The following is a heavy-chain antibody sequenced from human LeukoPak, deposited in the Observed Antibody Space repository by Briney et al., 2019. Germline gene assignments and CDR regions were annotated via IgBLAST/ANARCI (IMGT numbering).Heavy chain of an antibody. Sequence: AGGSLRLSCSAAGFAFNTYDMHWVRQATGKGLQWVSYISDGGGTTYYADSVKGRFTISRDNGKNSLFLQMNSLSAEDTAIYYCARDRDPGGLDVWGQGTTVTV. CDR1: GFAFNTYD. CDR2: ISDGGGTT. V-gene: IGHV3-48*03. CDR3: ARDRDPGGLDV. J-gene: IGHJ6*02.